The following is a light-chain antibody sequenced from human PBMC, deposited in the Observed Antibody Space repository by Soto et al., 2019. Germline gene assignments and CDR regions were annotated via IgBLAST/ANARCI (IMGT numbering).Light chain of an antibody. V-gene: IGLV2-14*01. CDR3: SSYTSSSTLDVV. J-gene: IGLJ2*01. CDR1: SSDVGGYNY. Sequence: QSALTQPASVSGSPGQSITISCTGTSSDVGGYNYVSWYQQHPGKAPKLIIYDVSNRPSGVSNRFSGSKSGNTASLTISGLQAEDEADYYCSSYTSSSTLDVVFGEGTKLTVL. CDR2: DVS.